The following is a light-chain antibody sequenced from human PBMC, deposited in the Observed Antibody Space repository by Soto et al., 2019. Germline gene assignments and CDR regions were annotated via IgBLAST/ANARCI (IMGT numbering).Light chain of an antibody. V-gene: IGKV1-27*01. Sequence: DIQMTQSPSSLSASVGERVTITCRASQRISNYLAWYQQKPGKVPKLLIYSASTLQSGVPSRFSGSGSGTDFTLTISSLQPEDVATYFCQKYNSALTFGQGTRLEIK. CDR2: SAS. CDR1: QRISNY. CDR3: QKYNSALT. J-gene: IGKJ5*01.